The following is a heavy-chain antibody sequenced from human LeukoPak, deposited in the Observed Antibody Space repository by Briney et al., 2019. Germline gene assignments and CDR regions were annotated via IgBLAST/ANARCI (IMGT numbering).Heavy chain of an antibody. CDR3: ARGPYSYDSSGAFDI. Sequence: SETLSLTCTVSGGSITSDAYYWSWIRQPAGKGLEWIGRISSSGSTNYNPSLKSRVTISVDTSKNQFSLKLSSVTAADTAVYFCARGPYSYDSSGAFDIWGQGTMVTVSS. V-gene: IGHV4-61*02. CDR2: ISSSGST. CDR1: GGSITSDAYY. J-gene: IGHJ3*02. D-gene: IGHD3-22*01.